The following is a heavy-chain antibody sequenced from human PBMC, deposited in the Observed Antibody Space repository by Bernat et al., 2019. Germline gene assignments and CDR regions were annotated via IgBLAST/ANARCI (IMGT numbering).Heavy chain of an antibody. J-gene: IGHJ4*02. CDR3: ARALTM. Sequence: GRGGGGGGGLVQPGGARRVWCGGWGSAVGPSCMEWAREAPGKGLEWVAHINPNGGVAYNVDSVQGRYTMSRDSAKSSLYLHMNSLRPEDTAVDYGARALTMWGQGTMVTVSS. CDR2: INPNGGVA. V-gene: IGHV3-7*04. CDR1: GSAVGPSC.